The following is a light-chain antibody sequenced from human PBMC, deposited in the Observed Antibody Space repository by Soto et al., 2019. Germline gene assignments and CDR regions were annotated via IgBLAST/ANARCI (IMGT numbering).Light chain of an antibody. J-gene: IGKJ2*01. V-gene: IGKV1-39*01. Sequence: DIQMTQSPSSLSASVGDRVTITCRASQRISKNLNWYQQKPGKAPNLLIYVVSTLQSGVTSRFSGSGSGTNFTLTINNLQPEDFATYHCQQSPSTTYTCGQWTKVNIK. CDR2: VVS. CDR3: QQSPSTTYT. CDR1: QRISKN.